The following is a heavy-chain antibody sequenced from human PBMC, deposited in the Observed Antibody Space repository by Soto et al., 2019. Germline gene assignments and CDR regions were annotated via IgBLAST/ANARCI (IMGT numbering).Heavy chain of an antibody. CDR2: IYTSGST. D-gene: IGHD2-21*02. Sequence: PSETLSLTCTVSGGSISSYYWSWIRQPAGKGLEWIGRIYTSGSTNYNPSLKSRVTMSVDTSKNQFSLKLSSVTAADTAVYYCARMEPSYCGGDCLGDAFDIWGQGTTVTVSS. CDR3: ARMEPSYCGGDCLGDAFDI. V-gene: IGHV4-4*07. CDR1: GGSISSYY. J-gene: IGHJ3*02.